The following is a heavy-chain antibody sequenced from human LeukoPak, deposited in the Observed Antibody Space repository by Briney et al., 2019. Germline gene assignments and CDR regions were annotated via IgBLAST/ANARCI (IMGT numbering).Heavy chain of an antibody. CDR1: GFTFSDYY. V-gene: IGHV3-11*01. CDR2: ISSSGSTI. Sequence: GGPLRLSCAASGFTFSDYYMSWIRQAPGKGLEWVSYISSSGSTIYYADSVKGRFTISRDNAKNSLYLQMNSLRAEDTAVYYCARDPNGSGSYYSDWFDPWGQGTLVTVSS. J-gene: IGHJ5*02. D-gene: IGHD3-10*01. CDR3: ARDPNGSGSYYSDWFDP.